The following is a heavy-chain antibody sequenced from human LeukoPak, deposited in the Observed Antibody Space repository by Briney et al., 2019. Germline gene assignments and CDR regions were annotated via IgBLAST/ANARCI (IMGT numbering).Heavy chain of an antibody. V-gene: IGHV3-74*01. CDR3: VRAYRGKYGFWDY. D-gene: IGHD1-26*01. Sequence: GGSLRLSCAASGVTFSSDGIHWVRQAPGKGLVWVSRINPDGTTTNYADSVKGRFTISRDNAKNTVYLQMNTLRAEDTAFYHCVRAYRGKYGFWDYWGQGTLVTVSS. J-gene: IGHJ4*02. CDR2: INPDGTTT. CDR1: GVTFSSDG.